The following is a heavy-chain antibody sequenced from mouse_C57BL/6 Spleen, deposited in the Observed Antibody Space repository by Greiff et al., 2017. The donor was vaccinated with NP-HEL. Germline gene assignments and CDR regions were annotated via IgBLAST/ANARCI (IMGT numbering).Heavy chain of an antibody. V-gene: IGHV10-1*01. CDR1: GFSFNTYA. CDR3: VRQRREYDYDDYFDY. J-gene: IGHJ2*01. CDR2: IRSKSNNYAT. Sequence: EVHLVESGGGLVQPKGSLKLSCAASGFSFNTYAMNWVRQAPGKGLEWVARIRSKSNNYATYYADSVKDRFTISRDDSESMLYLQMNNVKTEDTAMYYCVRQRREYDYDDYFDYWGQGTTLTVSS. D-gene: IGHD2-4*01.